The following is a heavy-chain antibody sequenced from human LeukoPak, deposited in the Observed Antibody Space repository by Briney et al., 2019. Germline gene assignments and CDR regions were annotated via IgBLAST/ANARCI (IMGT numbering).Heavy chain of an antibody. V-gene: IGHV4-59*01. CDR2: IYYSGST. J-gene: IGHJ6*03. CDR1: GGSISSYY. CDR3: ARLRAAAGNYYYYCYYMDV. D-gene: IGHD6-13*01. Sequence: SETLSLTCTVSGGSISSYYWSWIRQPPGKGLEWIGYIYYSGSTNYNPSLKSRVTISVDTSKNQFSLKLSSVTAADTAVYYCARLRAAAGNYYYYCYYMDVWGKGTTVTISS.